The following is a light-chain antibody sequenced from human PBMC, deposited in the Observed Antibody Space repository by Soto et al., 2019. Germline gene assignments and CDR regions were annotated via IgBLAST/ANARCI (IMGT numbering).Light chain of an antibody. CDR3: SSYTSSSTLCV. CDR2: DVS. V-gene: IGLV2-14*01. Sequence: QSALTQPASVSGSPGQSITISCTGTSSDVGGYNYVSWYQQHPGKAPKLMIYDVSNRPSGVSNRFSGSKSGNTASLTISGLQAEDEADYYCSSYTSSSTLCVFGGGTK. J-gene: IGLJ3*02. CDR1: SSDVGGYNY.